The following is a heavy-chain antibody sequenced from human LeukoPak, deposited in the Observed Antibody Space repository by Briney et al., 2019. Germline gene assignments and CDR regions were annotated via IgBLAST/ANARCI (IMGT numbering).Heavy chain of an antibody. CDR3: ARSRAAAGRSYFDY. CDR2: ISSSSSYI. CDR1: GFTFSSYS. D-gene: IGHD6-13*01. Sequence: GGSLRLSCAASGFTFSSYSMNWVRQAPGKGLEWVSSISSSSSYIYYADSVKGRFTISRDNAKNSLYLQMNSLRAEDTAVYYCARSRAAAGRSYFDYWGQGTLVTVSS. V-gene: IGHV3-21*01. J-gene: IGHJ4*02.